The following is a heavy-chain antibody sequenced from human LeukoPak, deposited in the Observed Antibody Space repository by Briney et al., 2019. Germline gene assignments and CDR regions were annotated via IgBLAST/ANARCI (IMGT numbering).Heavy chain of an antibody. CDR3: SKEVEMVAATGNDY. D-gene: IGHD2-15*01. J-gene: IGHJ4*02. CDR1: GFIFSRYG. Sequence: GGSLRLSCAASGFIFSRYGMHWVGQATGKWLEWVAVISFDGKVQYYADSVKGRFTISRDNSKNTLYLQMNSLRAEDTAVYYCSKEVEMVAATGNDYWGQGTLVTVSS. CDR2: ISFDGKVQ. V-gene: IGHV3-30*18.